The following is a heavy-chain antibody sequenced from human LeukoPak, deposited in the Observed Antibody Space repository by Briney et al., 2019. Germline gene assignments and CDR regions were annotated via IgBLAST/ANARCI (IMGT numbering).Heavy chain of an antibody. CDR3: ARELVYSYGHFDY. J-gene: IGHJ4*02. D-gene: IGHD5-18*01. Sequence: KPSQTLSLTCTVSGGSISSGSYYWSWIRQPPGKGLEWIGRIYTSGSTNYNPSLKRRVTISVDTSKNQFSLKLSSVTAADTAVYYCARELVYSYGHFDYWGQGTLVTVSS. CDR1: GGSISSGSYY. V-gene: IGHV4-61*02. CDR2: IYTSGST.